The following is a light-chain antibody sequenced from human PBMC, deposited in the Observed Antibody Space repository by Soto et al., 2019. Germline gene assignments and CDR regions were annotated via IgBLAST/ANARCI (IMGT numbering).Light chain of an antibody. Sequence: IVLTQSPGTLSLSPGERATLSCRASQSVSSSIYLAWYQQRPGQAPRLLIYGASSRATGIPDRFSGSGSGTDFTLTISRLEPEDFAVYYCQQYGSSPEYTFGQGTKLEIK. CDR1: QSVSSSIY. V-gene: IGKV3-20*01. CDR3: QQYGSSPEYT. J-gene: IGKJ2*01. CDR2: GAS.